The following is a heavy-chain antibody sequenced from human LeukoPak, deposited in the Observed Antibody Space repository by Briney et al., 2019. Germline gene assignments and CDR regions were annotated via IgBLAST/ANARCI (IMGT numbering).Heavy chain of an antibody. J-gene: IGHJ4*02. CDR1: GFTVSSNY. Sequence: GGSLRLSCAASGFTVSSNYMSWVRQAPGKGLELVSVIYSGGSTYYADSVKGRFTISRDNSKNTLYLQMNSLRAEDTAVYYCARDMGDYGGNSGYWGQGTLVTVSS. V-gene: IGHV3-53*01. CDR2: IYSGGST. CDR3: ARDMGDYGGNSGY. D-gene: IGHD4-23*01.